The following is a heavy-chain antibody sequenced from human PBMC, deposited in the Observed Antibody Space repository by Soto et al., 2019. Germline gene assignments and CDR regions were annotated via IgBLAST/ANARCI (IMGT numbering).Heavy chain of an antibody. J-gene: IGHJ6*02. CDR2: IYYSGST. CDR3: ARDSDFWTLLGYGMGV. D-gene: IGHD3-3*01. V-gene: IGHV4-30-4*01. Sequence: TVSGGSIGRGDYYWSWIRQPPGKGLEWIGYIYYSGSTYYNPSLKSRVTISVDTSKNQFSLKLSSVTAADTAVYYCARDSDFWTLLGYGMGVWGQGTTVTVSS. CDR1: GGSIGRGDYY.